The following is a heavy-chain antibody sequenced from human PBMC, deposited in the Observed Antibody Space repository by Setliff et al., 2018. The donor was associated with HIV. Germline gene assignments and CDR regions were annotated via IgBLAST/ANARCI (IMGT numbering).Heavy chain of an antibody. CDR3: AREFLVRCRFDF. Sequence: GASVKVSCKASGYPFRDHTIHWVRQAPGQGLEWMGFVHGGTGKTQYLEKFQDRITMTSDTSATTAYMELSSLNSEDSAIYYCAREFLVRCRFDFWCQGTLVTVSS. D-gene: IGHD3-10*01. CDR1: GYPFRDHT. V-gene: IGHV1-3*01. CDR2: VHGGTGKT. J-gene: IGHJ4*02.